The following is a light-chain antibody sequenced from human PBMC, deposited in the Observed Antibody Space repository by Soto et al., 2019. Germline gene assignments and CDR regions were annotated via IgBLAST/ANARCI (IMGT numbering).Light chain of an antibody. V-gene: IGLV2-14*03. CDR2: DVG. J-gene: IGLJ3*02. CDR1: NRDVGGYDY. Sequence: QSALTQPASVSGSPGQSITITCTGTNRDVGGYDYVSWFQQHPGGAPNLIISDVGNRPSGVSTRFSGSKSGNTASLTISGLQAEDEADYYCCSFSSSATWVFGGGTKLTVL. CDR3: CSFSSSATWV.